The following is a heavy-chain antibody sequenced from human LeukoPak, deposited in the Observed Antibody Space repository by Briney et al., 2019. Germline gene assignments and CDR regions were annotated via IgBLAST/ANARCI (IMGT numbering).Heavy chain of an antibody. D-gene: IGHD3-22*01. CDR3: ARHYYDSSGSYRGYYFDS. CDR2: IIYSGST. Sequence: SETLSLTCTVSGGSIYSSTDYWGWIRQPPGTGLEWIGSIIYSGSTYYNPSLKSRVAMSVDTSKNRFSLKLSSVTAADTAVYYCARHYYDSSGSYRGYYFDSWGQGTLVTVSS. CDR1: GGSIYSSTDY. V-gene: IGHV4-39*01. J-gene: IGHJ4*02.